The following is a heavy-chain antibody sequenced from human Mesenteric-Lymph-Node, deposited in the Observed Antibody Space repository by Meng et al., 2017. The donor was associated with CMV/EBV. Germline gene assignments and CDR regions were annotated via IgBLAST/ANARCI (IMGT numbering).Heavy chain of an antibody. CDR2: ISSSGDTT. CDR1: GDSAFLFSAST. D-gene: IGHD2-15*01. J-gene: IGHJ6*02. Sequence: GESLKISCAASGDSAFLFSASTLIWVRQPPGKGLEWVSVISSSGDTTYYADSVKGRLTISRDNSKNTLYLQMNSLRAEDTAVYYCARYCSGGSCRTGSSYYGMDVWGQGTTVTVSS. CDR3: ARYCSGGSCRTGSSYYGMDV. V-gene: IGHV3-23*01.